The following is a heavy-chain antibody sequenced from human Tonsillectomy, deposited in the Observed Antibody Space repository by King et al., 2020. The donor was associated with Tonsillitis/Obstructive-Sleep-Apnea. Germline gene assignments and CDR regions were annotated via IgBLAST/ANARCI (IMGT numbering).Heavy chain of an antibody. CDR3: AKPPLVGATGAFDV. CDR1: GFTFTKYG. J-gene: IGHJ3*01. Sequence: VQLVESGGGVVQPGRSLRLSCAASGFTFTKYGMHWVRQAPGKGLEWVAVISYDGSKQYYADSVKGRFTISRDNSKNTLFLQMNSLRAEDTAVYYCAKPPLVGATGAFDVWGQGTMVTVSS. V-gene: IGHV3-30*18. D-gene: IGHD1-26*01. CDR2: ISYDGSKQ.